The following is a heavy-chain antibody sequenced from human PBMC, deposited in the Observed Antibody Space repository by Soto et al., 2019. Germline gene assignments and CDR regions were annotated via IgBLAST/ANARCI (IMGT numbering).Heavy chain of an antibody. CDR2: IIPIFGTA. CDR3: ARAQAHRTYYYGMDV. V-gene: IGHV1-69*06. J-gene: IGHJ6*02. Sequence: LVQSGAEVKKPGSSVKVSCKASGGTFSSYAISWVRQAPXQGLXWMGGIIPIFGTANYAQKFEGRVTITADKSTSTAYMELSSLRSEDTAVYYCARAQAHRTYYYGMDVWGQGTTVTVSS. CDR1: GGTFSSYA.